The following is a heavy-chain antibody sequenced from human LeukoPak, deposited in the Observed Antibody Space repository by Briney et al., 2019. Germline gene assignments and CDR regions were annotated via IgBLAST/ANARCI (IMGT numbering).Heavy chain of an antibody. V-gene: IGHV4-30-2*01. CDR2: IYHSGST. CDR3: ARQGYSYADDY. CDR1: GGPISSGGYS. Sequence: SETLSLTCAVSGGPISSGGYSWTWIRQPPGKGLEWIGYIYHSGSTYYNPTIKSRVAISVDKSKNHFSLKLTSVTAADTAVYYCARQGYSYADDYWGQGTLVTVSS. J-gene: IGHJ4*02. D-gene: IGHD5-18*01.